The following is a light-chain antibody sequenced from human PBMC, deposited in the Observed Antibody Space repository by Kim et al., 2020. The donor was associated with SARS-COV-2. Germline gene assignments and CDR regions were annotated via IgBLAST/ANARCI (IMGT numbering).Light chain of an antibody. Sequence: EIVLTQSPGTLSLSPGERATLSCRASQSVSSNYLAWYQQKPGQAPRLLMYGASSRATGIPDRFSGSGSGTAFTLTISRLEPEDFAVYYCQQYANSPLTFGGGTKVDIK. CDR2: GAS. CDR1: QSVSSNY. V-gene: IGKV3-20*01. CDR3: QQYANSPLT. J-gene: IGKJ4*01.